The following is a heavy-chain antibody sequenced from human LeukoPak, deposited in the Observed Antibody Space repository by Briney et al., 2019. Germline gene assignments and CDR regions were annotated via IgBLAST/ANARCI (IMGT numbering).Heavy chain of an antibody. CDR1: GGSISSYY. V-gene: IGHV4-59*01. CDR2: IYYSGST. Sequence: PSETLSLTCTVSGGSISSYYWSWIRQPPGKGLEWIGYIYYSGSTKYKPSLKSRVTISVDTSKNQFSLKLSSVTAADTAVYYCAGSRGIAAAGRGGYFDYWGQGTLVTVSS. CDR3: AGSRGIAAAGRGGYFDY. J-gene: IGHJ4*02. D-gene: IGHD6-13*01.